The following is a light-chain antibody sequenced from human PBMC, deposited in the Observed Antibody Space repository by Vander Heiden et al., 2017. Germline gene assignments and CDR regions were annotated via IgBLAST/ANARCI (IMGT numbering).Light chain of an antibody. CDR1: SSDVGGYNY. CDR3: SSYAGSNTYVV. V-gene: IGLV2-8*01. J-gene: IGLJ2*01. CDR2: EVS. Sequence: QSALTQPPSASGSPGPSVTIPCTGTSSDVGGYNYVSWYQQHPGKAPQLMIYEVSKRPSGVPDRFSGSKSGNTASLTVSGLQAEDEADYYCSSYAGSNTYVVFGGGTKLTVL.